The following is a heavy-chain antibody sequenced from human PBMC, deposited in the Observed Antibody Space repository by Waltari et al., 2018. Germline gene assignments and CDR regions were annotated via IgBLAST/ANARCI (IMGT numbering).Heavy chain of an antibody. CDR2: IYYSGST. CDR1: GGSISSYY. D-gene: IGHD6-19*01. Sequence: QVQLQESGPGLVKPSETLSLTCTVSGGSISSYYWSWIRQPPGKGLEWIGYIYYSGSTNYNPSLKSRVTISEDTSKNQFSLKLSSVTAADTAVYYCARGIAVPFYYYYYMDVWGKGTTVTISS. J-gene: IGHJ6*03. V-gene: IGHV4-59*08. CDR3: ARGIAVPFYYYYYMDV.